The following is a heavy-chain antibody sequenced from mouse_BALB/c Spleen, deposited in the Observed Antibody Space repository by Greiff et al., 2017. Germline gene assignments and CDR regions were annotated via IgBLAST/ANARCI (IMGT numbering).Heavy chain of an antibody. CDR3: TRWGNYEGWFAY. Sequence: QVQLQRSGAELVKPGASVKLSCKASGYTFTSYYMYWVKQRPGQGLEWIGEINPSNGGTNFNEKFKSKATLTVDKSSSTAYMQLSSLTSEDSAVYYCTRWGNYEGWFAYWGQGTLVTVSA. CDR1: GYTFTSYY. CDR2: INPSNGGT. V-gene: IGHV1S81*02. D-gene: IGHD1-1*01. J-gene: IGHJ3*01.